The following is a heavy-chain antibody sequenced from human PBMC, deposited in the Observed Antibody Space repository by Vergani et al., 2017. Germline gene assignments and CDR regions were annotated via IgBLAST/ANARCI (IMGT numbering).Heavy chain of an antibody. J-gene: IGHJ6*03. Sequence: EVQPVESGGGLVKPGGSLRLSCTTSGFTFSSAWMSWVRQAPGKGLEWVARIRPKTDGETTDYAAPVKGRFTISRDDSKNTLYLQMNSLRAEDTAVYYCATPVVPGVGPHPDYYYYMDVWGKGTTVTVSS. D-gene: IGHD2-2*01. CDR2: IRPKTDGETT. CDR1: GFTFSSAW. V-gene: IGHV3-15*01. CDR3: ATPVVPGVGPHPDYYYYMDV.